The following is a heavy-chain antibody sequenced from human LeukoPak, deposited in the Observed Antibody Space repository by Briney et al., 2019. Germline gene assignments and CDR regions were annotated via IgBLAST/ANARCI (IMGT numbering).Heavy chain of an antibody. CDR2: ISYDGSNT. J-gene: IGHJ4*02. Sequence: PGRSLRLSCTASGFTFSGYGMHWVRQAPGMGLEWVAIISYDGSNTFYGDSVKGRFTISRDNSKKTLYLQMNSLRTEDTAVYYCARDQTAVTGVWGTTDYWGQGTLVTVSS. CDR1: GFTFSGYG. CDR3: ARDQTAVTGVWGTTDY. D-gene: IGHD1-14*01. V-gene: IGHV3-30*03.